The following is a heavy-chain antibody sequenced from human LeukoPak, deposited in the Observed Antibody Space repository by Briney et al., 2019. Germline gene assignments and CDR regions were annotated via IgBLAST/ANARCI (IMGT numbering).Heavy chain of an antibody. CDR1: GYTFTGYY. J-gene: IGHJ4*02. CDR2: INPNSGGT. D-gene: IGHD3-16*01. V-gene: IGHV1-2*02. CDR3: ARGSPSLWGSHVY. Sequence: ASVKVSCKASGYTFTGYYMHWVRQAPGQGLEWMGWINPNSGGTNYAQKFQGRVTMTRDTSISTAYMELSRLRSDDTAVYYCARGSPSLWGSHVYWGQGTLVTVSS.